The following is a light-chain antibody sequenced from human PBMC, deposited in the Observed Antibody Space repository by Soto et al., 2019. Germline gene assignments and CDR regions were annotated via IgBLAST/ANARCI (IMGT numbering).Light chain of an antibody. J-gene: IGKJ4*01. CDR3: HQLHIYPLI. V-gene: IGKV1-5*01. CDR2: GVS. CDR1: QSISDT. Sequence: DIQMTQSPSTLSASVGDGVTMTWRASQSISDTLAWYQQKPGKAPKLLMYGVSSLERGVPSRFSGSGSGTDFTLTISSLQPEDFATYYCHQLHIYPLIFGGGTKVDIK.